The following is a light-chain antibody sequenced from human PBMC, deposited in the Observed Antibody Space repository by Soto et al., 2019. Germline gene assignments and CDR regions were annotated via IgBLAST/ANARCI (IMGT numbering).Light chain of an antibody. CDR1: QSISRN. Sequence: DTQMTQSPSSLSASVGDRVTITCRASQSISRNLNWYQQKPGRAPKPLIYAASSLLSGVPSRFSGSGSGTDFTLTISSLQPEDFATYYCQQSYSTPHTFGQGTKLEIK. V-gene: IGKV1-39*01. CDR2: AAS. J-gene: IGKJ2*01. CDR3: QQSYSTPHT.